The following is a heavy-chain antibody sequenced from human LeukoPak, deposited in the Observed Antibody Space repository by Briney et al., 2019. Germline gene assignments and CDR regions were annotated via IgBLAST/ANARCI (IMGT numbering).Heavy chain of an antibody. Sequence: KPSETLSLTCTVSGGSISSYYWSWIRQPPGKGLEWIGYIYYSGSTNYNPSLKSRVTISVDTSKNQFSLKLSSVTATDTAVYYCARAHCSSTSCHHPSGAFDIWGQGTMVTVSS. D-gene: IGHD2-2*01. CDR2: IYYSGST. CDR1: GGSISSYY. J-gene: IGHJ3*02. V-gene: IGHV4-59*01. CDR3: ARAHCSSTSCHHPSGAFDI.